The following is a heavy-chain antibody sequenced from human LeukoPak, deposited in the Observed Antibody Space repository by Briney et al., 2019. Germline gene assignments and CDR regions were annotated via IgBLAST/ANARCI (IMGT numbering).Heavy chain of an antibody. V-gene: IGHV1-8*02. CDR2: VNPDSGNT. CDR3: ARADYDFVWGSYRLPDP. CDR1: GYTFTSYA. J-gene: IGHJ5*02. Sequence: GASVKVSCKASGYTFTSYAMNWVRQAPGQGLEWMGWVNPDSGNTGYAQKFQGRVTMTRNTSISTAYMELSSLRSEDTAMYYCARADYDFVWGSYRLPDPWGQGTLVTVSS. D-gene: IGHD3-16*02.